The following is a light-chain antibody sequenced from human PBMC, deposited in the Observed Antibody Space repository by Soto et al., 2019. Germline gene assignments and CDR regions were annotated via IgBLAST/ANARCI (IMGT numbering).Light chain of an antibody. Sequence: QSVLTQPPSASGSPGQSVTISCTGTSGDVGGYNFVSWYQQHPGKAPKFMIYEVSKRPSGVPDRFSGSKSGNTASLTVSRLQAEDEADYYCSSYAGGIKWVFGGGTKLTVL. CDR1: SGDVGGYNF. CDR3: SSYAGGIKWV. V-gene: IGLV2-8*01. J-gene: IGLJ3*02. CDR2: EVS.